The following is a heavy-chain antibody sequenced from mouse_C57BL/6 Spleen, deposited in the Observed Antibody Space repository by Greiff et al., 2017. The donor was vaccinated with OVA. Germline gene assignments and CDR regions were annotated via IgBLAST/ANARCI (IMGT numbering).Heavy chain of an antibody. V-gene: IGHV1-64*01. CDR1: GYTFNSYW. J-gene: IGHJ2*01. CDR2: IHPNSGST. Sequence: QVQLKQPGAELVKPGASVKLSCKASGYTFNSYWMHWVKQRPGQGLEWIGMIHPNSGSTNYNEKFKSKATLTVDKSSSTAYMQLSSLTSADCAVYYRARYAVSSAYYCDYWGQGTTLTVSS. CDR3: ARYAVSSAYYCDY. D-gene: IGHD1-1*01.